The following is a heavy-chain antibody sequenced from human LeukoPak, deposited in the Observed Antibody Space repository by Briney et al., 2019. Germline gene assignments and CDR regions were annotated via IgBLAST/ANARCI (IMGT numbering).Heavy chain of an antibody. CDR2: ISRTGNI. V-gene: IGHV4-4*02. J-gene: IGHJ3*02. D-gene: IGHD4-23*01. Sequence: PSGTLSLTCAVSGGSISSRNWWGWVRQPPGKGLEWIGEISRTGNIDYDPSVRSRATISLDKSKSQFSLRLTSLTSADTAVYYCARDMRPGNTDAFDIWGQGTMVTVSS. CDR3: ARDMRPGNTDAFDI. CDR1: GGSISSRNW.